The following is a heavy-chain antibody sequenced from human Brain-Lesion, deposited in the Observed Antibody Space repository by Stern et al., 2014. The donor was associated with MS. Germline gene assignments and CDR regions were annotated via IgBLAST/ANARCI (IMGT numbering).Heavy chain of an antibody. V-gene: IGHV3-7*01. J-gene: IGHJ5*02. D-gene: IGHD3-3*01. Sequence: VQLVESGGDLVQPGGSLRLSCVASGFTFSDYWLTWVRQAPGKGLQWVANINNDGSDQTYVDSVKGRFTISRDNAKNSLYLQMNSLRVDDTAVYYCARIDRGNYDFWSGYYDYWFDPWGQGTLVTVSS. CDR3: ARIDRGNYDFWSGYYDYWFDP. CDR2: INNDGSDQ. CDR1: GFTFSDYW.